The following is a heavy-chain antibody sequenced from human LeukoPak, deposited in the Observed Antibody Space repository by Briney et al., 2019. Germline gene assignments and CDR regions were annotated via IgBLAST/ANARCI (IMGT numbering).Heavy chain of an antibody. CDR1: GFPFNTYS. Sequence: NPGGSLRLSCAASGFPFNTYSMNWVRQAPGKGLEGVSSISSGSDYIYYADSVKGRFTTSRDNAKSSVHLQMSSLRAEDTAVYYCSGSYSYYYAMHVWGQGTTVTVSS. CDR3: SGSYSYYYAMHV. CDR2: ISSGSDYI. V-gene: IGHV3-21*01. J-gene: IGHJ6*02.